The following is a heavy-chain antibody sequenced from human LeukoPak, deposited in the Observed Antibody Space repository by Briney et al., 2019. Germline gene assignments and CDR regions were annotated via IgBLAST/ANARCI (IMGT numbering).Heavy chain of an antibody. V-gene: IGHV3-7*01. CDR2: IKQDGSEK. J-gene: IGHJ6*03. CDR3: ARVPLTSDKPTYYYYYMDV. CDR1: GFTFSSYW. D-gene: IGHD1-14*01. Sequence: GGSLRLSCAASGFTFSSYWMSWVRQAPGKGLEWVANIKQDGSEKYYVDSVKGPFTISRDNAKNSLYLQMNSLRAEDTAVYYCARVPLTSDKPTYYYYYMDVWGKGTTVTVSS.